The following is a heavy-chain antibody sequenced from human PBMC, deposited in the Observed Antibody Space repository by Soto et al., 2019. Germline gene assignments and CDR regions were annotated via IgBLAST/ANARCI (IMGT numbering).Heavy chain of an antibody. J-gene: IGHJ5*02. V-gene: IGHV3-23*01. Sequence: HPGGSLRLSCAASGFTFSSYAMSWVRQAPGKGLEWVSSISGSGGYTYHADFVKGRFTVSRDNSKNTLYLQMNSLGAEDTAVYYCAKDRDASGRYRELDPWGQGALVTVSS. CDR1: GFTFSSYA. CDR2: ISGSGGYT. D-gene: IGHD3-10*01. CDR3: AKDRDASGRYRELDP.